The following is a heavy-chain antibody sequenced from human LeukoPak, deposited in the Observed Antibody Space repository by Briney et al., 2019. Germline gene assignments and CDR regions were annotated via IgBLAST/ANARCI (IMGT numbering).Heavy chain of an antibody. CDR1: GYTFTNYG. D-gene: IGHD6-13*01. CDR3: ARETGSSWYGWFDP. Sequence: ASVMVSCKASGYTFTNYGISWVRQAPGQGLEWMSWISANNGEIRYAQNFQGRVTMTTDTSTTTAYMELRSLRSDDTAVYYCARETGSSWYGWFDPWGQGTLVTVSS. V-gene: IGHV1-18*04. CDR2: ISANNGEI. J-gene: IGHJ5*02.